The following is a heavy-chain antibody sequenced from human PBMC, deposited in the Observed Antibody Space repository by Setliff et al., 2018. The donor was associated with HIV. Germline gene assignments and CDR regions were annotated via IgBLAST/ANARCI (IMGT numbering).Heavy chain of an antibody. CDR1: GDSITSGGYS. J-gene: IGHJ5*02. CDR2: IYYSGRTSHSGST. Sequence: SETLSLTCTVSGDSITSGGYSWTWIRQPPGKALEWVGYIYYSGRTSHSGSTYYNPSVASRITISGDTSKNQFSLKLTSVTAADTAIYYCARENGWLFGWFDPWGQGTPVTSPQ. D-gene: IGHD3-22*01. V-gene: IGHV4-30-4*08. CDR3: ARENGWLFGWFDP.